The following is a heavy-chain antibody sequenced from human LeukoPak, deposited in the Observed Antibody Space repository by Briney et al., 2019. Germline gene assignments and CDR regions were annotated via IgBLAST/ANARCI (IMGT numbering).Heavy chain of an antibody. D-gene: IGHD3-10*01. CDR3: VRHRGIQRSLDL. J-gene: IGHJ2*01. Sequence: PSETLSLTCTVSGGSISSYYWSWIRQPPGKGLEWIGYIYYSGNTNYNPSLKSRVTISVDTSKNQFSLTLSSVTAADTAVYYCVRHRGIQRSLDLWGRGTLVTVSS. V-gene: IGHV4-59*08. CDR2: IYYSGNT. CDR1: GGSISSYY.